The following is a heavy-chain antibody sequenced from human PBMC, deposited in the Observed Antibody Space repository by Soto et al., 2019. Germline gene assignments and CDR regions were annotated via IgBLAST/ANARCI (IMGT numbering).Heavy chain of an antibody. Sequence: SETLSLTYTVSGGYLSRYYWSWIRPPPGKGLEWIGYIYYSGSTNYNPSLKSRVTISVDTSKNQLSLKLSSVTAADTAVYYCARRYGYYFDYWGQGTLVTVSS. CDR3: ARRYGYYFDY. CDR1: GGYLSRYY. V-gene: IGHV4-59*08. D-gene: IGHD4-17*01. J-gene: IGHJ4*02. CDR2: IYYSGST.